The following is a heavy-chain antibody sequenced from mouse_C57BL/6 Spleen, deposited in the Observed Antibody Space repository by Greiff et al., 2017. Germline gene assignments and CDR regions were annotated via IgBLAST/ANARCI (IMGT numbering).Heavy chain of an antibody. V-gene: IGHV1-50*01. CDR2: IDPSDSYT. D-gene: IGHD2-5*01. J-gene: IGHJ4*01. CDR3: ARKGLYYSNYRYAMDY. CDR1: GYTFTSYW. Sequence: VQLQQPGAELVKPGASVKLSCKASGYTFTSYWMQWVKQRPGQGLEWIGEIDPSDSYTNYNQKFKGKATLTVDTSSSTAYMQLSSLTSEDSAVYCCARKGLYYSNYRYAMDYWGQGTSVTVSS.